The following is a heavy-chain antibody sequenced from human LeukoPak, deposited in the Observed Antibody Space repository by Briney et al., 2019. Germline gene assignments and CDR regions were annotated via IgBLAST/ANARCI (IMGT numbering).Heavy chain of an antibody. V-gene: IGHV4-59*01. CDR1: GGSISSYY. CDR3: ARVSWFPGTSYYYMDV. J-gene: IGHJ6*03. CDR2: IYYSGST. D-gene: IGHD1-1*01. Sequence: PSETLSLTCTVSGGSISSYYWSWIRQPPGKGLEWIGYIYYSGSTNYNPSLKSRVTISVDTSKNQFSLKLSSVTAADTAVYFCARVSWFPGTSYYYMDVWGKGTTVTVSS.